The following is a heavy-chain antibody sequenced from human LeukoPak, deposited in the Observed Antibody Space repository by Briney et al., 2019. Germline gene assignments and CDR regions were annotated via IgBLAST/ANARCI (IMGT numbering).Heavy chain of an antibody. D-gene: IGHD1-26*01. CDR3: AKAPGATHFDY. J-gene: IGHJ4*02. CDR2: ISGIVGST. Sequence: GGALRLSCAASGFTFSSYAMSWVRQAPGKGLEWVSVISGIVGSTYYADSVKGRFTISRDNSENTLYLQMNSLRAEDTAVYYCAKAPGATHFDYWGQGTLVTVSS. V-gene: IGHV3-23*01. CDR1: GFTFSSYA.